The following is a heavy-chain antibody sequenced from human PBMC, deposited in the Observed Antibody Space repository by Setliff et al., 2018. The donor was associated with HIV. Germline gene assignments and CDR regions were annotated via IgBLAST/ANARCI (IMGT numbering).Heavy chain of an antibody. CDR2: MMTIFSTT. CDR3: ATEGAGGSYQRASALDV. D-gene: IGHD1-26*01. V-gene: IGHV1-69*05. J-gene: IGHJ3*01. Sequence: ASVKVSCKSSAGSFSIFAINWVRQAPGQGLEWMGGMMTIFSTTNYARKFQGRVTITTDGSTGTAYMELSNLRSEDTAVYYCATEGAGGSYQRASALDVWGQGTMVTVSS. CDR1: AGSFSIFA.